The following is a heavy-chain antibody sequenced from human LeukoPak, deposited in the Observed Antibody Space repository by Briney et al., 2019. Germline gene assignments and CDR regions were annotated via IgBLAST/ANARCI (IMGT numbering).Heavy chain of an antibody. V-gene: IGHV4-4*07. CDR2: IYTSGST. D-gene: IGHD3-3*01. CDR3: ARDLTAPIFGVVKVGAFDI. Sequence: SETLSLTCTVSGGSISSYYWSWIRQPAGKGLEWIGRIYTSGSTNYNPSLKSRVTMSVDTSKNQFSLKLSSVTAADTAVYYCARDLTAPIFGVVKVGAFDIWGQGTMVTVSS. CDR1: GGSISSYY. J-gene: IGHJ3*02.